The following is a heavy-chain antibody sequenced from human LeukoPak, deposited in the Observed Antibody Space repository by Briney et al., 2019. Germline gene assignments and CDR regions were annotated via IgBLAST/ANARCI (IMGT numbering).Heavy chain of an antibody. CDR1: GFTVSSNY. CDR2: ISGSGGST. D-gene: IGHD6-13*01. V-gene: IGHV3-23*01. J-gene: IGHJ4*02. Sequence: GSLRLSCAASGFTVSSNYMSWVRQAPGKGLEWVSAISGSGGSTYYADSVKGRFTISRDNSKNTLYLQMNSLRAEDTAVYYCAKDGHIAAAGTHFDYWGQGTLVTVSS. CDR3: AKDGHIAAAGTHFDY.